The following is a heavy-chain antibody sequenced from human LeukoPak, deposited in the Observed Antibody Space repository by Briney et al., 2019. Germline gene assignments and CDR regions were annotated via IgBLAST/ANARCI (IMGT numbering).Heavy chain of an antibody. CDR2: ISPTGSTT. V-gene: IGHV3-74*01. J-gene: IGHJ4*02. Sequence: GGSLRLSCIASGFSFSGHWMHWARQLPGKGLVWVSRISPTGSTTSYADSVKGRFTVSRDNAKNTLYLQVNNLRAEDTAVYYCARDLGYCTNGACHTRFDYWGQGTLVTVSS. D-gene: IGHD2-8*01. CDR3: ARDLGYCTNGACHTRFDY. CDR1: GFSFSGHW.